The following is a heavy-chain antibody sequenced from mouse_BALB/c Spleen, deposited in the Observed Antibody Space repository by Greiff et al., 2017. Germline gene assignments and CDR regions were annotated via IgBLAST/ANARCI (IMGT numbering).Heavy chain of an antibody. CDR3: ARSRGGNSMFAY. CDR2: IYPGDGDT. D-gene: IGHD2-1*01. CDR1: GYAFSSYW. V-gene: IGHV1-80*01. J-gene: IGHJ3*01. Sequence: QVQLQQSGAELVRPGSSVKISCKASGYAFSSYWMNWVKQRPGQGLEWIGQIYPGDGDTNYNGKFKGKATLTADKSSSTAYMQLSSLTSEDSAVYFCARSRGGNSMFAYWGQGTLVTVSA.